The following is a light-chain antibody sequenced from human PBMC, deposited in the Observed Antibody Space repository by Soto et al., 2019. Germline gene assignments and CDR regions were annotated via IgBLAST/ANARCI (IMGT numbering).Light chain of an antibody. V-gene: IGKV3-15*01. J-gene: IGKJ4*01. CDR2: RAS. CDR1: QSVSSN. Sequence: EFVVTQSPATRSVSPGDRSTVSCWASQSVSSNLAWYQKKPGQAPRLLVWRASIRATDMAARFSGSGSGTEFTLTISSLQPEDSAVYYCQQYNNWPLTFGGGTKVDNK. CDR3: QQYNNWPLT.